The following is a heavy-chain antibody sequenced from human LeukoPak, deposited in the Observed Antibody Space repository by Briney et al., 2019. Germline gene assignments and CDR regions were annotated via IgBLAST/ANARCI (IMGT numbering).Heavy chain of an antibody. D-gene: IGHD3-16*02. CDR2: INPSGGST. J-gene: IGHJ3*02. CDR3: ATWYYDYVWGSYRYAFDI. Sequence: ASVKVSCKASGYTFTSYYMHWVRQAPGQGLEWMGIINPSGGSTSYAQKFQGRVTMTRDTSTSTVYMELSSLRSEDTAVYYCATWYYDYVWGSYRYAFDIWGQGTMVTVSS. CDR1: GYTFTSYY. V-gene: IGHV1-46*01.